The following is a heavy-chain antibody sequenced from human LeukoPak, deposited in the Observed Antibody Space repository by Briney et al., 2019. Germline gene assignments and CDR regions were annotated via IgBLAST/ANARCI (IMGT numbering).Heavy chain of an antibody. Sequence: SETPSLTCTVSGGSISSYYWSWIRQPPGKGLEWIGYIYYSGSTNYNPSLKSRVTISVDTSKNQFSLKLSSVTAADTAVYYCARCYCSGGSCYPYYFDYWGQGTLVTVSS. CDR2: IYYSGST. D-gene: IGHD2-15*01. J-gene: IGHJ4*02. V-gene: IGHV4-59*01. CDR1: GGSISSYY. CDR3: ARCYCSGGSCYPYYFDY.